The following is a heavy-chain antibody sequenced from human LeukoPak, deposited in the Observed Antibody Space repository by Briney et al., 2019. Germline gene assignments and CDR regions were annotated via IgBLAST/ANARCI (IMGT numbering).Heavy chain of an antibody. CDR3: ARQVTAMVTDDY. D-gene: IGHD5-18*01. CDR2: IYYSGST. CDR1: GGSISSSSYY. V-gene: IGHV4-39*01. J-gene: IGHJ4*02. Sequence: PSETLSLTCTVSGGSISSSSYYWVWIRQPPGKGLEWIGSIYYSGSTYYNPSLKSRVTISVDTSKNYFSMKLSSVTAADTAVYYCARQVTAMVTDDYWGQGTLVTVSS.